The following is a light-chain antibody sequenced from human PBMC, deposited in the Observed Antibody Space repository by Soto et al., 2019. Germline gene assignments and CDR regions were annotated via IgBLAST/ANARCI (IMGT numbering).Light chain of an antibody. CDR3: TSYAGSNPVL. CDR2: EVI. Sequence: QSVLTQPPSASGSLGQSVTISCTGTSSDVGSYNYVSWYQQHPGKAPKLMIYEVIKRPSGVPDRFSGSKSGNTASLTVSGLQAEDEADYYCTSYAGSNPVLFGGGTKLTVL. CDR1: SSDVGSYNY. J-gene: IGLJ2*01. V-gene: IGLV2-8*01.